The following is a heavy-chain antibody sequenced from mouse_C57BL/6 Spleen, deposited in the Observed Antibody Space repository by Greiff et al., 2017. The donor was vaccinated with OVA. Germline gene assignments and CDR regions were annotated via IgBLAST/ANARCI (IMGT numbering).Heavy chain of an antibody. J-gene: IGHJ2*01. CDR3: AREGSYDGYYFDY. V-gene: IGHV3-6*01. CDR1: GYSITSGYY. Sequence: VQLQQSGPGLVKPSQSLSLTCSVTGYSITSGYYWNWIRQFPGNKLEWMGYISYDGSNNYNPSLKNRISITRDTSKNQFFLKLNSVTTEDTATYYCAREGSYDGYYFDYWGQGTTLTVSS. CDR2: ISYDGSN. D-gene: IGHD2-3*01.